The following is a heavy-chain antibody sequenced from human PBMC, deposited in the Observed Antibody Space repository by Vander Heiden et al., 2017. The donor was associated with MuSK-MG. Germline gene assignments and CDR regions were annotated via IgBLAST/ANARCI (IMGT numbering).Heavy chain of an antibody. J-gene: IGHJ4*02. D-gene: IGHD3-9*01. V-gene: IGHV1-2*02. Sequence: QVQLVQSGAEVKKPGASVKDSCKASGYTFTGYYMHWVRQAPGQGLEWMGWINPNSGGTNYAQKFQGRVTMTRDTSISTAYMELSRLRSDDTAVYYCARSLRYFDWLSEPNFDYWGQGTLVTVSS. CDR1: GYTFTGYY. CDR2: INPNSGGT. CDR3: ARSLRYFDWLSEPNFDY.